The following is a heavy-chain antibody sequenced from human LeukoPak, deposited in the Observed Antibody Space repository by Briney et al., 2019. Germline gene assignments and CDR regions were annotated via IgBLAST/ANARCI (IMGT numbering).Heavy chain of an antibody. V-gene: IGHV3-20*04. Sequence: GGSLRLFCAASGFTFDDDAMSWVRQAPGKGLEWVSGINWNGGSTGYADSVKGRFTISRDNSKKSLYLQMNSLRAEDTALYYCARVGSYSFGDSFDYWGQGTLVTVSS. J-gene: IGHJ4*02. CDR2: INWNGGST. D-gene: IGHD3-10*01. CDR1: GFTFDDDA. CDR3: ARVGSYSFGDSFDY.